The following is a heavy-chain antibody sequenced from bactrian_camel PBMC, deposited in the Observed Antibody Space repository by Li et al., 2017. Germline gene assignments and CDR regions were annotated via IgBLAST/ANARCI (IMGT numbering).Heavy chain of an antibody. Sequence: HVQLVESGGGSVQVGGSLQLSCAAAGYTFSTYCMGWFRQAPGKERERIATIYSGGYSTYYADSVKGRFTISRDNAKNTLYLQMNSLKLDDTAVYYCATGDRSYGDTCRYSSWGQGTQVTVS. CDR2: IYSGGYST. D-gene: IGHD4*01. CDR3: ATGDRSYGDTCRYSS. J-gene: IGHJ4*01. V-gene: IGHV3S1*01. CDR1: GYTFSTYC.